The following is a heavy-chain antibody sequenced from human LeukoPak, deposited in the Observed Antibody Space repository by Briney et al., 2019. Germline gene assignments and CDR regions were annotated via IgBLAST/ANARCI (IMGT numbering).Heavy chain of an antibody. CDR3: ARDPNSAL. V-gene: IGHV4-4*07. J-gene: IGHJ4*02. Sequence: SETLSLTCTVSGGSISSNYWSWIRQPAGKGLEWIGRIHDSGNTNYNPSLKSRVTMSIDTSKNQFSLKLSSVTAAVTAVYYCARDPNSALWGQGTLVTVSS. CDR2: IHDSGNT. D-gene: IGHD4-23*01. CDR1: GGSISSNY.